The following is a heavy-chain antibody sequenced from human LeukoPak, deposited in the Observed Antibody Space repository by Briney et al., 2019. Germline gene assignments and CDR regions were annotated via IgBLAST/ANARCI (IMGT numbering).Heavy chain of an antibody. J-gene: IGHJ4*02. V-gene: IGHV3-30*02. D-gene: IGHD3-22*01. Sequence: GGSLRLSCVASGFIFSTYGMHWVRQAPGKGLEWVAFIRYDAGNKYYADSVKGRFTISRDNSKNTLYLQMNSLRAEDTAVYYCAKDQDYYDSSGYCMDYWGQGTLVTVSS. CDR1: GFIFSTYG. CDR2: IRYDAGNK. CDR3: AKDQDYYDSSGYCMDY.